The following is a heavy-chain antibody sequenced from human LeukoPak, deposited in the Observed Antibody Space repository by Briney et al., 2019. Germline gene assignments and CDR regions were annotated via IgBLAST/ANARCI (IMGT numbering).Heavy chain of an antibody. Sequence: PGGSLRLSCVASGFTFSNKYMSWVRQAPGKGLEWVSVLYNAGSTYYADSVKGRFTISRDNSKNTLYLQMYSLRAEDTAVYYCASRSNWGQGTLVTVSS. CDR3: ASRSN. CDR1: GFTFSNKY. CDR2: LYNAGST. J-gene: IGHJ4*02. V-gene: IGHV3-53*01.